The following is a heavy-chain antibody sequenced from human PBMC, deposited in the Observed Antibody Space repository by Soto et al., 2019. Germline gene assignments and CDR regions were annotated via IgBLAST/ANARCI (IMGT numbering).Heavy chain of an antibody. Sequence: EVQLVESGGGLVKPGGSLRLSCAASGFTFSSYSMNWVRQAPGKGLEWVSSIFISSSYIYYADSVKGRFTISRDNAKNSLYLQMNSLRADDTAVYYCARVPYGGSYWREFDYWGQGTLVTVFS. CDR3: ARVPYGGSYWREFDY. D-gene: IGHD1-26*01. J-gene: IGHJ4*02. CDR1: GFTFSSYS. CDR2: IFISSSYI. V-gene: IGHV3-21*01.